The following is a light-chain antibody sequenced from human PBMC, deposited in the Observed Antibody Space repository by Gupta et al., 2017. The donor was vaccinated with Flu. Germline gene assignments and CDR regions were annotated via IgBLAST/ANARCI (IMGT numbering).Light chain of an antibody. CDR1: QSISSW. V-gene: IGKV1-5*03. Sequence: GDRVTITCRASQSISSWLAWYQQEPGKAPRLLIYKASTLESGVPSRFSGSGSGTEFTLTISSLQPDDFATYYCQQYKSYPWTFGQGTKVEIK. CDR2: KAS. CDR3: QQYKSYPWT. J-gene: IGKJ1*01.